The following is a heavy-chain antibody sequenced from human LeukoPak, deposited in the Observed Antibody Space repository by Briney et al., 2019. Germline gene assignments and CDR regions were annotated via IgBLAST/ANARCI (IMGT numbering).Heavy chain of an antibody. CDR1: GYTFTSYG. D-gene: IGHD3-3*01. CDR2: ISAYNGNT. V-gene: IGHV1-18*01. CDR3: ARDYDFWSGYLGSDY. Sequence: GASVKVSCKASGYTFTSYGISWVRQAPGQGLEWMGWISAYNGNTNYAQKLQGRVTMTTDTSTSTAYMELRSLRSDGTAVYYCARDYDFWSGYLGSDYWGEGTLVTVSS. J-gene: IGHJ4*02.